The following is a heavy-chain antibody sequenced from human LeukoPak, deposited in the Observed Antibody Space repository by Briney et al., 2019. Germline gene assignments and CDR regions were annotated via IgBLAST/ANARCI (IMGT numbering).Heavy chain of an antibody. CDR1: GLTFNNYG. D-gene: IGHD4-17*01. Sequence: GGSLRLSCAASGLTFNNYGVTWARQAPGRGLEWVANIKQDGNEKYYVDSVKGRFTISRDNAKNSLFLQMNSLRAEDTAVYFCARARAGVTTAFDSWGQGTLVTVSS. CDR2: IKQDGNEK. V-gene: IGHV3-7*02. CDR3: ARARAGVTTAFDS. J-gene: IGHJ4*02.